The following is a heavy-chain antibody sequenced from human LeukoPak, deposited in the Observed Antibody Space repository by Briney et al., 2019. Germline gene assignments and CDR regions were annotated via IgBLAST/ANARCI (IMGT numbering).Heavy chain of an antibody. CDR3: ARGKDYGSGSQNWFDP. V-gene: IGHV5-10-1*01. D-gene: IGHD3-10*01. J-gene: IGHJ5*02. Sequence: GESLKISCKGSGYSFTSNWITWVRQLPGKGLEWRGRIVPSDSYINYSPSFQGHVTISADNSIRPAYLQWSSLKASDTAMYYRARGKDYGSGSQNWFDPWGQGTLVPVSS. CDR2: IVPSDSYI. CDR1: GYSFTSNW.